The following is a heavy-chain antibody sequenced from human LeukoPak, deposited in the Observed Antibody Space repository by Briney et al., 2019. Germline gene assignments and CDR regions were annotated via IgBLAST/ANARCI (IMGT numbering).Heavy chain of an antibody. J-gene: IGHJ4*02. CDR3: ARTATGIDY. CDR1: GFTFSNYW. V-gene: IGHV3-74*01. CDR2: INSDGSST. D-gene: IGHD6-13*01. Sequence: GGSLRLSCAASGFTFSNYWMHWVRQAPGKGLVWVSRINSDGSSTIYADSVKGRFTISRDNAKNTPYLQMNSLRAEDTAVYYCARTATGIDYWGQGTLVTVSS.